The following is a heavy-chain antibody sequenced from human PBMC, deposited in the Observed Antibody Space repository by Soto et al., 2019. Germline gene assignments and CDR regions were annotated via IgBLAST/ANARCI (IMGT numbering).Heavy chain of an antibody. V-gene: IGHV3-21*01. J-gene: IGHJ4*02. CDR2: ISSSSSYI. Sequence: EVQLVESGGGLVKPGGSLRLSCAASGFTFSSYSMNWVRQAPGKGLEWVSSISSSSSYIYYADSVKGRFTISRDNAKNSLYLQMNSLRAEDTAVYYCARDPIHVGVTDFDYWGQGTLVTVSS. D-gene: IGHD2-21*02. CDR1: GFTFSSYS. CDR3: ARDPIHVGVTDFDY.